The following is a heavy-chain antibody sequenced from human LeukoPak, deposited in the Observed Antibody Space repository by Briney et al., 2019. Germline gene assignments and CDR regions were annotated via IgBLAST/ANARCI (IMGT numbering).Heavy chain of an antibody. D-gene: IGHD3-10*01. CDR3: AKGVYGSGSLDAFDI. J-gene: IGHJ3*02. V-gene: IGHV3-23*01. Sequence: GGTLRLSCAASGFTFSSYGMSWVRQAPGKGLEWVSAISGSGGSTYYADSVKGRFTISRDNSKNTLYLQMISLRAEDTAVYYCAKGVYGSGSLDAFDIWGQGTMVTVSS. CDR1: GFTFSSYG. CDR2: ISGSGGST.